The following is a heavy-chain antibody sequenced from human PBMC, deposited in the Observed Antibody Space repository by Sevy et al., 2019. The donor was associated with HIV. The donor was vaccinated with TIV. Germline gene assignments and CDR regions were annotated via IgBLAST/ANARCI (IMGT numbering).Heavy chain of an antibody. J-gene: IGHJ4*02. CDR1: GFTVSSDY. Sequence: GGSLRLSCAASGFTVSSDYMTWVRQAPGKGLEWVSAINTVGDTYYPGSVKGRFTISRENAKNSLYLQMNSLRAGDTAVYYCARGALSGSYGGPLDYWGQRTLVTVSS. CDR3: ARGALSGSYGGPLDY. CDR2: INTVGDT. V-gene: IGHV3-13*01. D-gene: IGHD1-26*01.